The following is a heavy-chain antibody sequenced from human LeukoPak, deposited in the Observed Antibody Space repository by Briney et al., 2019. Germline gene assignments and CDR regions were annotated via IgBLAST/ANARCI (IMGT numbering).Heavy chain of an antibody. V-gene: IGHV3-33*08. CDR3: ARDRIGKYSIDY. D-gene: IGHD2-15*01. J-gene: IGHJ4*02. Sequence: PGGSLRLSCVASGFTFSNFGLNWVRQAPGKGLEWVAFISDNGRRTYYLESVEGLFTISRDDSKNTLYLQMNSLRVEDTAVYYCARDRIGKYSIDYWGQGTLVTVSS. CDR1: GFTFSNFG. CDR2: ISDNGRRT.